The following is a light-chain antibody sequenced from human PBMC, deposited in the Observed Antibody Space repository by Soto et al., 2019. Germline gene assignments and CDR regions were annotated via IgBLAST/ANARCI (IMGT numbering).Light chain of an antibody. J-gene: IGKJ1*01. CDR1: QSFSSSY. V-gene: IGKV3-20*01. CDR2: AAS. CDR3: QQYGSSPWT. Sequence: ELVLTPSPGTLSLSPGDRATLSCRATQSFSSSYLAWYQQKPGQAPRLLIYAASSRAAGIPDRFSGSGSGTDFTLTIRRLEPEDIAVYYCQQYGSSPWTFGQGTKVEIK.